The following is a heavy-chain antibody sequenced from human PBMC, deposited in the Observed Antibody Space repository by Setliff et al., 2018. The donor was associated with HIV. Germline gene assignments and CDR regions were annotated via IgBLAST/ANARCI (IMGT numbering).Heavy chain of an antibody. Sequence: PSETLSLTCTVSGGSISSYYWDWIRQPPGKGLEWIGEINHSGSTNYNPSLKSRVTIPVDTSKNQFSLKLSSVTAADTAVYYCARAIFGIVYYYMDVWGKGTTVTVSS. V-gene: IGHV4-34*01. CDR1: GGSISSYY. CDR3: ARAIFGIVYYYMDV. D-gene: IGHD3-3*01. CDR2: INHSGST. J-gene: IGHJ6*03.